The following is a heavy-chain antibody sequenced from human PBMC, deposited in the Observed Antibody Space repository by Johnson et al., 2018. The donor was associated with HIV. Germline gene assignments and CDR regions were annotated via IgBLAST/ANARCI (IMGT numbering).Heavy chain of an antibody. CDR3: AKDGSGDVRGDFDI. CDR1: GFTFSSYA. J-gene: IGHJ3*02. Sequence: VQLVESGGGLVQPGGSLRLSCAASGFTFSSYAMSWVRQAPGKGLEWVSVIYSGGSTYYADSVKGRFTISRDNSKNSLYLQMNSLRTEDTALYYCAKDGSGDVRGDFDIWGQGTMVTVSS. D-gene: IGHD3-10*02. CDR2: IYSGGST. V-gene: IGHV3-23*03.